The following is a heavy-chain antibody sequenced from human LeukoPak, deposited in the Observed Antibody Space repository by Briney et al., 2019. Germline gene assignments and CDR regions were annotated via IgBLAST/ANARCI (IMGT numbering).Heavy chain of an antibody. Sequence: AGGSLRLSCAASRFTFNKYGMHWVRQAPGKGLEWVAFIRYDGSNKYYADSVKGRFTISRDNSKNTLYLQMNSLRAEDTAVYYCAKAPIAAPYYYYYMDVWGKGTTVTVSS. CDR1: RFTFNKYG. J-gene: IGHJ6*03. CDR2: IRYDGSNK. V-gene: IGHV3-30*02. D-gene: IGHD2-15*01. CDR3: AKAPIAAPYYYYYMDV.